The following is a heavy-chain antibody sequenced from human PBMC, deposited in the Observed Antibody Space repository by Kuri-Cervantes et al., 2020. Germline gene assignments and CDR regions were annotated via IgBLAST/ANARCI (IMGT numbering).Heavy chain of an antibody. D-gene: IGHD3-22*01. CDR2: ISWNSGSI. J-gene: IGHJ4*02. CDR1: GFTFDDYA. CDR3: AKLTSSGYSDY. Sequence: GGSLRLSCAASGFTFDDYAMHWVRQAPGKGLEWVSGISWNSGSIGYADSVKGRFTISRDNSKNTLYLQMNSLRAEDTAVYYCAKLTSSGYSDYWGQGTLVTVSS. V-gene: IGHV3-9*01.